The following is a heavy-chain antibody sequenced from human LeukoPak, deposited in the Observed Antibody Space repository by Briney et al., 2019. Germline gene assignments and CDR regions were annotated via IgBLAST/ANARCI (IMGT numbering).Heavy chain of an antibody. Sequence: SETLSLTCTVSGAFISSSSDYWGWIRQPPGKGLEWIGSIFYSGSTYYNPSLKSRVTISVDTSRNQFSLKLSSVTAADTAVYYCARDDVRGFSWGQGTLVTVSS. CDR2: IFYSGST. CDR1: GAFISSSSDY. CDR3: ARDDVRGFS. V-gene: IGHV4-39*02. J-gene: IGHJ5*02.